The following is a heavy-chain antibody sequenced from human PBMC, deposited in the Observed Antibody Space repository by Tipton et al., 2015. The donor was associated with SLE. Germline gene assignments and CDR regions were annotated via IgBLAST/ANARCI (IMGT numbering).Heavy chain of an antibody. CDR2: IFYNGNT. J-gene: IGHJ4*02. Sequence: TLSLTCTVSGGSISSSGYYWGWIRQPPGKGLEWIGSIFYNGNTYYSPSLKSRVTISLDASKSQFSLKLSSVTAADTAVYYCARGGVGGYDYFDHWGQGTLVTVSS. V-gene: IGHV4-39*07. CDR1: GGSISSSGYY. CDR3: ARGGVGGYDYFDH. D-gene: IGHD5-12*01.